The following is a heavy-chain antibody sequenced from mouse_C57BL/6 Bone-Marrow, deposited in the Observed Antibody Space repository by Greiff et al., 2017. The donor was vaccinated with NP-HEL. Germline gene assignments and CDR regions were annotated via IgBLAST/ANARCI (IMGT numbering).Heavy chain of an antibody. CDR2: IYPGSGST. D-gene: IGHD1-1*01. CDR1: GYTFTSYW. J-gene: IGHJ1*03. Sequence: QVQLQQPGAELVKPGASVKMSCKASGYTFTSYWITWVKQRPGQGLEWIGDIYPGSGSTNYNEKFKSKATLTVDTSSSTAYMQLSSLTSEDSAVYYCARDGRGSSYNWYFDVWGTGTTGTVSS. CDR3: ARDGRGSSYNWYFDV. V-gene: IGHV1-55*01.